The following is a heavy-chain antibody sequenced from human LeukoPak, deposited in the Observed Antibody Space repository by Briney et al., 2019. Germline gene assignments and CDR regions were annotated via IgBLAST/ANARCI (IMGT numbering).Heavy chain of an antibody. D-gene: IGHD6-19*01. J-gene: IGHJ4*02. Sequence: GGSLRLSCSASGFTFSNYLMHWVRQAPGKGLEYVSAIRSNGGSTYYAGSVKGRFTISRDNSKNTLYLQMNSLRAEDTAVYYCARARLAVAGYDYWGQGTLVTVSS. CDR2: IRSNGGST. V-gene: IGHV3-64*04. CDR1: GFTFSNYL. CDR3: ARARLAVAGYDY.